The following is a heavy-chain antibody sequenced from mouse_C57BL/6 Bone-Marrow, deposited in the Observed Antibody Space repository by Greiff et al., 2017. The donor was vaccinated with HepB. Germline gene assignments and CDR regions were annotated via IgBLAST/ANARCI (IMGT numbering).Heavy chain of an antibody. Sequence: EVQGVESGEGLVKPGGSLKLSCAASGFTFSSYAMSWVRQTPEKRLEWVAYISSGGDYIYYADTVKGRFTISRDNARNTLYLQMSSLKSEDTAMYYCTRDPGYDYYAMDYWGQGTSVTVSS. CDR3: TRDPGYDYYAMDY. D-gene: IGHD2-2*01. J-gene: IGHJ4*01. CDR1: GFTFSSYA. V-gene: IGHV5-9-1*02. CDR2: ISSGGDYI.